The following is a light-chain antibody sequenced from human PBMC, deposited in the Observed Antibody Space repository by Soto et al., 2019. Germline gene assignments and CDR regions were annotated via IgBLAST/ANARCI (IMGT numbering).Light chain of an antibody. J-gene: IGKJ1*01. CDR3: QHYNSYPWA. Sequence: DIQLTQSPSFLSASVGDRVTITCRASQGISSSLAWYQQEPGKAPKLLIYKASSLESGVPSRFSGSGSGTEFTLTISSLQPDDFATYYCQHYNSYPWAFGQGTKVDIK. V-gene: IGKV1-5*03. CDR2: KAS. CDR1: QGISSS.